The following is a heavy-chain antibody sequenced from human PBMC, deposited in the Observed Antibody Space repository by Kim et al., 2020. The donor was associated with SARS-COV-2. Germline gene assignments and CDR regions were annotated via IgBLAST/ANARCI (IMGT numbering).Heavy chain of an antibody. CDR1: GGSISSGSYY. Sequence: SETLSLTCTVSGGSISSGSYYWSWIRQPAGKGLEWIGRIYTSGSTNYNPSLKSRVTISVDTSKNQFSLKLSSVTAADTAVYYCARESLSDALAYYYYGMDVWGQGTTVTVSS. J-gene: IGHJ6*02. CDR3: ARESLSDALAYYYYGMDV. CDR2: IYTSGST. V-gene: IGHV4-61*02. D-gene: IGHD6-13*01.